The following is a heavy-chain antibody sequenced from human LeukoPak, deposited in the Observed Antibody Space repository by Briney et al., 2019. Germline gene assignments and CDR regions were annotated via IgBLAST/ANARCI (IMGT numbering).Heavy chain of an antibody. J-gene: IGHJ5*02. V-gene: IGHV4-59*01. CDR1: GGSINNYY. D-gene: IGHD3-3*01. CDR3: AHWSGYYDWFDP. CDR2: IYYSGST. Sequence: SETLSLTCTVSGGSINNYYWSWIRQPPGKGLEWIGYIYYSGSTNYNPSLKSRVTISVDTSKNQFSLKLSSVTAADTAVYYCAHWSGYYDWFDPWGQGTLVTVSS.